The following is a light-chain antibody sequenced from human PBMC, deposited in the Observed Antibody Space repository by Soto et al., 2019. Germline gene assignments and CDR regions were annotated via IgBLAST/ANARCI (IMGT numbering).Light chain of an antibody. CDR1: QSITNL. CDR2: AAS. V-gene: IGKV1-39*01. Sequence: DIQMTQSPFSLSASVGDRVTITCRASQSITNLLNWYQQRPGKAPELLIYAASRLQSGIPSRFSGSGSGTDFTLTITSLHPEDFATYYCQQSYITPYTFGQGTNLEIK. CDR3: QQSYITPYT. J-gene: IGKJ2*01.